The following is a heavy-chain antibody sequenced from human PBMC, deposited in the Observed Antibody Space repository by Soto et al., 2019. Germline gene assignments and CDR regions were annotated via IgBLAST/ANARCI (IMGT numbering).Heavy chain of an antibody. V-gene: IGHV1-18*01. CDR1: GYTFTSYA. Sequence: ASVKVSCKASGYTFTSYAMHWVRQAPGQGLEWMGWISAYNGNTNYAQKLQGRVTMTTDTSTSTAYMELRSLRSDDTAVYYCARSVDTAMVTLDFDYWGQGTLVTVSS. CDR3: ARSVDTAMVTLDFDY. CDR2: ISAYNGNT. D-gene: IGHD5-18*01. J-gene: IGHJ4*02.